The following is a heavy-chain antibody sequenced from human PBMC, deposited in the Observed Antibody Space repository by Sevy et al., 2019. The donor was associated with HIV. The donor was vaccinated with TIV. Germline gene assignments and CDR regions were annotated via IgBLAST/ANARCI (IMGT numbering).Heavy chain of an antibody. V-gene: IGHV4-31*03. D-gene: IGHD1-7*01. CDR2: IYYSGST. Sequence: SETLSLTCTVSGGSIISGGYYWSWIRQHPGKGLEWIGYIYYSGSTYYNPSLKSRVTISVDTSKNQFSLKLSSVTAADTAVYYCARNIRTGTTLRFDYWGQGTLVTVSS. CDR3: ARNIRTGTTLRFDY. J-gene: IGHJ4*02. CDR1: GGSIISGGYY.